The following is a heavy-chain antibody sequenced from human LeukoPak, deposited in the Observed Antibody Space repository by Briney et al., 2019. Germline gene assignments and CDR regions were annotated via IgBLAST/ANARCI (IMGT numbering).Heavy chain of an antibody. D-gene: IGHD3-22*01. CDR2: INAGNGNT. CDR1: GYTFTSYA. CDR3: ASPHYDSSGYYYYYYGMDV. V-gene: IGHV1-3*01. J-gene: IGHJ6*02. Sequence: ASVTVSCTASGYTFTSYAMHWVRQAPGQRLEWMGWINAGNGNTKYSQKFQGRVTITRDTSASTAYMELSSLRSEDTAVYYCASPHYDSSGYYYYYYGMDVWGQGTTVTVSS.